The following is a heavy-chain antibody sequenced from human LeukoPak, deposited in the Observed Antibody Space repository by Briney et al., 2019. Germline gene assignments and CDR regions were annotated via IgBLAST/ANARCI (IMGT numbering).Heavy chain of an antibody. CDR3: AKDGTVVVVAATLSGWFDP. Sequence: GRSLRLSCAASGFTFSSYGMHWVRQAPGKGLEWVAVISYDESNKYYADSVKGRFTISRDNSKNTLYLQMNSLRAEDTAVYYCAKDGTVVVVAATLSGWFDPWGQGTLVTVSS. J-gene: IGHJ5*02. V-gene: IGHV3-30*18. CDR1: GFTFSSYG. CDR2: ISYDESNK. D-gene: IGHD2-15*01.